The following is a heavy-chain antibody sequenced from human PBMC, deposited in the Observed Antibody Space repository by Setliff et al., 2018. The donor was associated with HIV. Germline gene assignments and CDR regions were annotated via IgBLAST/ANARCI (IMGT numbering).Heavy chain of an antibody. J-gene: IGHJ4*02. V-gene: IGHV1-2*02. Sequence: ASVKVSCKASGYTFSSNYIHWVRQAPGQGLQWMGWINPRSGVTKYAQKFQGRFIMTTDTTINTLYMELERLTSDDTALYYCARDSGTNDHFLSPYYGALDFWGLGTLVTVSS. CDR2: INPRSGVT. CDR1: GYTFSSNY. D-gene: IGHD3-3*02. CDR3: ARDSGTNDHFLSPYYGALDF.